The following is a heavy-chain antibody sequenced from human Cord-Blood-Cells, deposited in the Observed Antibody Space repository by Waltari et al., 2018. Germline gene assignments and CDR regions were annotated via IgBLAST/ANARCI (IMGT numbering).Heavy chain of an antibody. CDR3: ARMGELPAEYFQH. Sequence: EVQLVQSGAEVKNPGESLKISCKGSGYSFNSYWIRWVRQMPGKGLEWMGIIFLGDSDTRYSPSSQGHVTISADKAISTAYLQWSSLKASDTAMYYCARMGELPAEYFQHWGQGTLVTVSS. CDR1: GYSFNSYW. J-gene: IGHJ1*01. D-gene: IGHD1-26*01. V-gene: IGHV5-51*01. CDR2: IFLGDSDT.